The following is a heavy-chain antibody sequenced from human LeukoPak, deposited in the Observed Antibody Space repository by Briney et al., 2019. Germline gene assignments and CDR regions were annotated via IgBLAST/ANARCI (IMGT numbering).Heavy chain of an antibody. D-gene: IGHD6-19*01. CDR1: GGSISSYY. CDR3: ARAMGDSSGWYVGY. V-gene: IGHV4-59*01. J-gene: IGHJ4*02. Sequence: SETLSLTCTVSGGSISSYYWSWIRQPPGKGLEWIGYIYYSGSTNYNPSLKSRVTISVDTSKNQFSLKLSSVTAADTAVYYCARAMGDSSGWYVGYWGQGTLVTVSS. CDR2: IYYSGST.